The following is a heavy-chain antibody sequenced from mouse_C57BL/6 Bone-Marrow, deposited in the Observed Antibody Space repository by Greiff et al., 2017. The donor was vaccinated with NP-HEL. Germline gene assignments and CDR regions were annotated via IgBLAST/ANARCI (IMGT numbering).Heavy chain of an antibody. CDR3: TPDYDGSSHWYFDG. V-gene: IGHV14-4*01. D-gene: IGHD1-1*01. CDR1: GFNIKDDY. J-gene: IGHJ1*03. Sequence: EVQLQQSGAELVRPGASVKLSCTASGFNIKDDYMHWVKQRPEQGLEWIGWIDPENGDTEYASKFQGKATITAATSSNTAYLQLSSLTSEDTAVYYGTPDYDGSSHWYFDGWGTGTTVTVSS. CDR2: IDPENGDT.